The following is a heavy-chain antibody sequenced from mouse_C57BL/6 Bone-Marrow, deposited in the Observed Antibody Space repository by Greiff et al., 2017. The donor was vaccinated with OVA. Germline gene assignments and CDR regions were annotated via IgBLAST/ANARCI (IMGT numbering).Heavy chain of an antibody. V-gene: IGHV6-6*01. CDR2: IRNKANNHAT. J-gene: IGHJ2*01. CDR3: TRDYGNYESYFDY. CDR1: GFTFSDAW. D-gene: IGHD2-1*01. Sequence: EVKLEESGGGLVQPGGSMKLSCAASGFTFSDAWMDWVRQSPEKGLEWVAEIRNKANNHATYYAESVKGRFTISRDDSKSSVYLQMNSLRAEDTGIYYCTRDYGNYESYFDYWGQGTTLTVSS.